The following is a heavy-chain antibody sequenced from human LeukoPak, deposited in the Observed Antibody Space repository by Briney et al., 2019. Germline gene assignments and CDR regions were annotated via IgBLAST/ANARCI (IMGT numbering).Heavy chain of an antibody. CDR1: GYTFTSYG. V-gene: IGHV1-18*03. Sequence: GASVKVSRKASGYTFTSYGISWVRQAPGQGLEWMGWISAYNGNTNYAQRLQGRVTMTTDTSTSTAYMELRTLRSDDMAVYYCARRGGGYCTSTRCCCMDVWGKGTTVTVSS. J-gene: IGHJ6*03. D-gene: IGHD2-2*01. CDR3: ARRGGGYCTSTRCCCMDV. CDR2: ISAYNGNT.